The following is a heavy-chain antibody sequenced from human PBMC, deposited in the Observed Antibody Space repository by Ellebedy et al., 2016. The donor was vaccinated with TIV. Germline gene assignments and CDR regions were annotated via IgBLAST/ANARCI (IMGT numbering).Heavy chain of an antibody. CDR2: INQDESEK. CDR1: EFTFSSYW. V-gene: IGHV3-7*03. CDR3: AKDIRLSQGGSYIN. Sequence: GESLKISCAASEFTFSSYWMSWVRQAPGEGLEWVANINQDESEKYYVDSVKGRFTISRDNSKNSLYLQMNSLRAEDTALYYCAKDIRLSQGGSYINWGQGTLVTVSS. D-gene: IGHD1-26*01. J-gene: IGHJ4*02.